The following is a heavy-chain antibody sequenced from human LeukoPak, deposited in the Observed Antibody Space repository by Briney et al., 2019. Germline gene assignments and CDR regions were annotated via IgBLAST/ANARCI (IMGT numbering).Heavy chain of an antibody. CDR2: ISGSGGST. CDR1: GFTFSSYW. V-gene: IGHV3-23*01. D-gene: IGHD2-21*01. CDR3: AMDSSLLPLKFDY. Sequence: GGSLRLSCAASGFTFSSYWMHWVRQAPGKGLEWVSAISGSGGSTYYADSVKGRFTISRDNSKNTLYLQMNSLRAEDTAVYYCAMDSSLLPLKFDYWGQGTLVTVST. J-gene: IGHJ4*02.